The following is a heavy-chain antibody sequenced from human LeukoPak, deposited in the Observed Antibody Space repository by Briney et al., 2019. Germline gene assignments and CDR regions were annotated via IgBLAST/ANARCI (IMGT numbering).Heavy chain of an antibody. V-gene: IGHV4-4*07. CDR1: GASITSFY. CDR2: IHTNGGT. D-gene: IGHD5-12*01. Sequence: NASETLSLTCTVSGASITSFYCNWIRQSAGKGLEWIGRIHTNGGTDYRPSLNSRVTMSVDTSKKQISLKLTSVTAADTAVYFCSRGGGYGDYWGQGILVTVSS. CDR3: SRGGGYGDY. J-gene: IGHJ4*02.